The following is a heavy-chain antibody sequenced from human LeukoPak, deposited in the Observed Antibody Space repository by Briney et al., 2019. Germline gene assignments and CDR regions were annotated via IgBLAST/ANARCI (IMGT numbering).Heavy chain of an antibody. Sequence: SETLSLTCTLSGGSISSTSYHWAWIRQPPGKGLEWFATVYYTGSAYYNPSLKSRDPITVDTSKSQFSLKLSSVTTADTALYYCARYASGSYYWFDPWGQGTLVTVSS. CDR2: VYYTGSA. CDR1: GGSISSTSYH. J-gene: IGHJ5*02. D-gene: IGHD3-10*01. V-gene: IGHV4-39*01. CDR3: ARYASGSYYWFDP.